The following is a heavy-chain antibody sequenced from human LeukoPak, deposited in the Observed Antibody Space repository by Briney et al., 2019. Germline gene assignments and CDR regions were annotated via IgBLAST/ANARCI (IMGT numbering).Heavy chain of an antibody. Sequence: GGSLRLSCAASGFTVSSKYMSWVRQAPGKGLEWVSVIYSGGSTYYADSVKGRFTISRDNSKNTLYLQMNSLRAEDTAVYFCAKSPVSSCRGSFCYPFDYWGQGNLVTVSS. CDR3: AKSPVSSCRGSFCYPFDY. D-gene: IGHD2-15*01. CDR1: GFTVSSKY. V-gene: IGHV3-66*01. CDR2: IYSGGST. J-gene: IGHJ4*02.